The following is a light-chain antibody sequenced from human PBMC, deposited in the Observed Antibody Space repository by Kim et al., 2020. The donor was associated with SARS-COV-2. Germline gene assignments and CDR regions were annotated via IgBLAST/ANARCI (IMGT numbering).Light chain of an antibody. J-gene: IGLJ1*01. CDR1: SSDIGGYNY. CDR2: GVN. V-gene: IGLV2-14*03. Sequence: QSVVTQPASVSGCPGQSITISCTGTSSDIGGYNYVSWYQQHPGKAPKLMIYGVNKRPSGVSNRFSGSKSDNTASLTISGLQAEDEADYYCSSYTSTDSFVFASGTKVTVL. CDR3: SSYTSTDSFV.